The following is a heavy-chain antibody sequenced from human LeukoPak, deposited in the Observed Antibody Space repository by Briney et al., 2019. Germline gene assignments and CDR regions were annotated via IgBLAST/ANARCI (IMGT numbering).Heavy chain of an antibody. CDR3: TRDPYYGSGPYYFDY. CDR2: IRSKAYGGTT. Sequence: GGSLRLSCAASGLTVTNTYMSWVRQAPGKGLEWVGFIRSKAYGGTTEYAASVKGRFTISRDDSKSIAYLQMNSLKTEDTAVYYCTRDPYYGSGPYYFDYWGQGTLVTVSS. D-gene: IGHD3-10*01. V-gene: IGHV3-49*04. J-gene: IGHJ4*02. CDR1: GLTVTNTY.